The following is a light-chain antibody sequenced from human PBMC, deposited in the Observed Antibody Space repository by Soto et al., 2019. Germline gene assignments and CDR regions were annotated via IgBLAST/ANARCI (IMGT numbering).Light chain of an antibody. V-gene: IGKV1-6*01. J-gene: IGKJ2*01. CDR3: LQDYNYPRT. CDR1: QGFSTE. CDR2: AAS. Sequence: AIQMTQSPSSLSASVGDRVTFTCRASQGFSTELAGYQQKAGKAPQLLIYAASSLQSGVPARFSGSGSGTDFTLTISRLQPEDFANYYCLQDYNYPRTFGQGTKLEI.